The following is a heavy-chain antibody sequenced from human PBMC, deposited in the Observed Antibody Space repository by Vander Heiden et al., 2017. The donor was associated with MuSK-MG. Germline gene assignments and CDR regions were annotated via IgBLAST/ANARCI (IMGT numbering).Heavy chain of an antibody. Sequence: EVQLVESGGGLVQPGGSLRLSCAASGFTVSSNYMSWVRQAPGKGLEWVSVIYSGGSTYYADAVKGRFTISRHNSKKTLYLKLKSVRAEDTAVYYYAIDAHGDYGFDYWGQGTMVTVCS. V-gene: IGHV3-53*04. CDR1: GFTVSSNY. CDR3: AIDAHGDYGFDY. D-gene: IGHD4-17*01. CDR2: IYSGGST. J-gene: IGHJ4*02.